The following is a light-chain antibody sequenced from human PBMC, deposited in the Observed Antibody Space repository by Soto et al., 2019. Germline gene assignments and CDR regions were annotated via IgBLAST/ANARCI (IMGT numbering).Light chain of an antibody. CDR3: SSFTSSTTVV. V-gene: IGLV2-14*03. Sequence: QSALTQPASVSGSPGQSITISCTGTSSDVGGYNYVSWYQHHPGKAPKLLIYDVSIRPSGVSNRFSGSESGNTASLTISGLQAEDEADYYCSSFTSSTTVVFGGGTKVTVL. J-gene: IGLJ2*01. CDR1: SSDVGGYNY. CDR2: DVS.